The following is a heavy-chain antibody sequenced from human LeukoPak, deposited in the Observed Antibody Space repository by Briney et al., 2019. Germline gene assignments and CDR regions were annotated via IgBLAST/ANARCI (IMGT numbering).Heavy chain of an antibody. D-gene: IGHD3-10*01. V-gene: IGHV1-69*08. CDR3: ARASELGEWFGDLLYV. CDR2: IIPFLDTT. CDR1: GGTFSSFP. J-gene: IGHJ6*02. Sequence: ASVKVSCKASGGTFSSFPISWVRQAAGQGLEWLGKIIPFLDTTNYAHKFQGRVKITADKSTSTAYLELRSLRSEDTAIYYCARASELGEWFGDLLYVWGQGTAVTVSS.